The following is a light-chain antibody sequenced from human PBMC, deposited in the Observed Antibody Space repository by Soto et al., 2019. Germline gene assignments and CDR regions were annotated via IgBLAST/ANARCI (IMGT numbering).Light chain of an antibody. J-gene: IGKJ4*01. CDR2: WAS. CDR1: QSVLYSSNNKNY. CDR3: QQYYSTPLT. Sequence: DIVMTQSPDSLAVSLGERATINCKSSQSVLYSSNNKNYLAWYQQKPGQPPKLLFYWASTRKSGVPDRFSGSGSGTDFTLTISSLQAEDVAVYYCQQYYSTPLTFGGGTKVAI. V-gene: IGKV4-1*01.